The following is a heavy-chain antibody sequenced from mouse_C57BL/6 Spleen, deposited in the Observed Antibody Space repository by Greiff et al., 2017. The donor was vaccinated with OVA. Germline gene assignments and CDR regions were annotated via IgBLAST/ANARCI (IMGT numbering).Heavy chain of an antibody. D-gene: IGHD1-1*01. CDR1: GYTFTSYW. V-gene: IGHV1-74*01. Sequence: VQLQQPGAELVKPGASVKVSCKASGYTFTSYWMHWVKQRPGQGLEWIGRIHPSDSDTNYNQKFKGQATLTVDKSSSTAYMQLSSLTSEDAAVYYCAISGITTVVEGFADWGQGTLVTVSA. J-gene: IGHJ3*01. CDR2: IHPSDSDT. CDR3: AISGITTVVEGFAD.